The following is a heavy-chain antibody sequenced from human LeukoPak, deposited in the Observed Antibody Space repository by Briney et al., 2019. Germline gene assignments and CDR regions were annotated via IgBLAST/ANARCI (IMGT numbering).Heavy chain of an antibody. Sequence: GASVKVSCKASGYTFTSYDTNWVRQATGQGLEWMGWMNPNSGNTGYAQKFQGRVTMTRNTSISTAYMELSSLRSEDTAVYYCARGLLLWFGELPYNWFDPWGQGTLVTVSS. D-gene: IGHD3-10*01. CDR3: ARGLLLWFGELPYNWFDP. J-gene: IGHJ5*02. CDR1: GYTFTSYD. V-gene: IGHV1-8*01. CDR2: MNPNSGNT.